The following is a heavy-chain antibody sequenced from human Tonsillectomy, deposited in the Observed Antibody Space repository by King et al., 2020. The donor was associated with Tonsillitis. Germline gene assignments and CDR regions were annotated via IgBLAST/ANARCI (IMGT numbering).Heavy chain of an antibody. CDR1: GGTFSSYA. V-gene: IGHV1-69*09. CDR3: VTTTVTTGGGYFDY. J-gene: IGHJ4*02. D-gene: IGHD4-17*01. Sequence: QLVQSGAEVKKPGSSVKVSCKASGGTFSSYAISWVRQAPGQGLEWMGRIIPILGIANYAQKFQGRVTITADKSTSTAYMELSSPRSEDTAVYYCVTTTVTTGGGYFDYWGQGTLVTVSS. CDR2: IIPILGIA.